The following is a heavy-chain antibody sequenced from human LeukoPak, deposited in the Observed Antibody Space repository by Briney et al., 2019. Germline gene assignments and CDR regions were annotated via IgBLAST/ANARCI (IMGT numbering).Heavy chain of an antibody. CDR3: ARDRVPYYYDSSGYYPGPHDY. J-gene: IGHJ4*02. Sequence: ASVKVSCKASGYTFTGYYMHWVRQAPGQGLEWMGWINPSSGGTNYAQKFQGRVTMTRDTFISTAYMELSRLRSDDTAVYYCARDRVPYYYDSSGYYPGPHDYWGQGTLVTVSS. D-gene: IGHD3-22*01. CDR2: INPSSGGT. CDR1: GYTFTGYY. V-gene: IGHV1-2*02.